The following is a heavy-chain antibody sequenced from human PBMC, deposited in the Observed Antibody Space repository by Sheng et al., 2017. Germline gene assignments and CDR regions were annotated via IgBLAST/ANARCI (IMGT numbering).Heavy chain of an antibody. CDR2: IYYSGST. D-gene: IGHD2-8*01. J-gene: IGHJ3*02. CDR1: GGSISSSSYY. Sequence: QLQLQESGPGLVKPSETLSLTCTVSGGSISSSSYYWGWIRQPPGKGLEWIGSIYYSGSTYYNPSLKSRVTISVDTSKNQFSLKLSSVTAADTAVYYCARDSPPSVLNNAFDIWGQGTMVTVSS. CDR3: ARDSPPSVLNNAFDI. V-gene: IGHV4-39*07.